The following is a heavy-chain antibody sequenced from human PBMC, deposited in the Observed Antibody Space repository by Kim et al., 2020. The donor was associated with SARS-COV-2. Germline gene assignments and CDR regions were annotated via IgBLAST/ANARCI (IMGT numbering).Heavy chain of an antibody. CDR2: INHSGST. Sequence: SETLSLTCAVYGGSFSGYYWSWIRQPPGKGLEWIGEINHSGSTNYNPSLKSRVTISVDTSKNQFSLKLSTVTAADTAVYYCARGRAPIYRAARPTPYYYYMDVWGKGTTVTVSS. D-gene: IGHD6-6*01. CDR3: ARGRAPIYRAARPTPYYYYMDV. V-gene: IGHV4-34*01. J-gene: IGHJ6*03. CDR1: GGSFSGYY.